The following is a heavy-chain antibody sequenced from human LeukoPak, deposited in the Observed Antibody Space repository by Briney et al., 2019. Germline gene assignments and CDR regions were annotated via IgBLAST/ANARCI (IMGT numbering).Heavy chain of an antibody. CDR2: TSVSGGST. CDR3: AKDVAVAILRYHYGMAV. V-gene: IGHV3-23*01. Sequence: PRGSLTLSTAASAFTISSHAMSWVRHGQGHGLARDSATSVSGGSTSYADSVKGRFTTSRDNSKSTLYLQMKTLRAEDTAVYYCAKDVAVAILRYHYGMAVWAKRTTVTVPS. D-gene: IGHD6-19*01. J-gene: IGHJ6*04. CDR1: AFTISSHA.